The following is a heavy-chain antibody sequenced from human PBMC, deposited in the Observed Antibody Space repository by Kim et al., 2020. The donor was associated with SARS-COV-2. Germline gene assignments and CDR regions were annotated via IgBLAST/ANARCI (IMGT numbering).Heavy chain of an antibody. CDR2: IISSSSYI. V-gene: IGHV3-21*01. J-gene: IGHJ4*02. Sequence: GGSLRLSCAASGFTFSNYTMNWVRQAPGKGLEWVSSIISSSSYIYYADSVKGRFTISRDNAKNSLYLQMNSLRAEDTAVYYCARDSIAAALDYWGQGTLVTVSS. D-gene: IGHD6-13*01. CDR3: ARDSIAAALDY. CDR1: GFTFSNYT.